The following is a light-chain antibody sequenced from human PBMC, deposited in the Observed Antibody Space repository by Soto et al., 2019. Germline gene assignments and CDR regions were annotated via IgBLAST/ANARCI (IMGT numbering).Light chain of an antibody. CDR1: SGHSSYA. J-gene: IGLJ2*01. Sequence: QSVLTQSPSASASLGASVKLTCTLSSGHSSYAIAWHQQQPEKGPRYLMKLDSDGSHTKGDAIPDRFSGSSSGAERYLTISILQSADEADSYCQTWGTGIHVVFGGGTKLTVL. V-gene: IGLV4-69*01. CDR3: QTWGTGIHVV. CDR2: LDSDGSH.